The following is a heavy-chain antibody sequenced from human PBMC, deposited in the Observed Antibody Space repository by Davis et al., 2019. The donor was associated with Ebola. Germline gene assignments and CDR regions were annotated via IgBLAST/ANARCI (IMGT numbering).Heavy chain of an antibody. CDR2: INAGNGNT. CDR3: ARDHPYYYGMDV. V-gene: IGHV1-3*01. J-gene: IGHJ6*04. Sequence: ASVKVSCKASGYTFTSYAMHWVRQAPGQRLEWMGWINAGNGNTKYSQKFQGRVTITRDTSASTAYMELSSLRSEDTAVYYCARDHPYYYGMDVWGKGTKVTVSS. CDR1: GYTFTSYA.